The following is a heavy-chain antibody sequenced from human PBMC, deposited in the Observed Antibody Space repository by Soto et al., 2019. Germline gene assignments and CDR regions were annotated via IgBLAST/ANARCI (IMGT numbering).Heavy chain of an antibody. CDR3: ARDSYDFWSGPTFDY. D-gene: IGHD3-3*01. Sequence: SETLSLTCAVYGGSFSGYYWSWIRQPPGKGLEWIGEISHSGSTNYNPSLKSRVTISVDTSKNQFSLKLSSVTAADTAVYYCARDSYDFWSGPTFDYWGQGTLVTVSS. CDR1: GGSFSGYY. CDR2: ISHSGST. J-gene: IGHJ4*02. V-gene: IGHV4-34*01.